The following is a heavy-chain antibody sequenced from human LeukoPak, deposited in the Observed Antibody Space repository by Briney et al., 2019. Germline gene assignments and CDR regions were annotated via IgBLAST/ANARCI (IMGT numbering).Heavy chain of an antibody. CDR3: ARSFDNYYYHYMDV. D-gene: IGHD1-26*01. CDR1: GFTFSSYS. CDR2: ISSSSSYI. V-gene: IGHV3-21*06. J-gene: IGHJ6*03. Sequence: GGSLRLSCAASGFTFSSYSMNWVRQAPGKGLEWLSSISSSSSYIYYVDSVQGRFTIPRDNAKNSLYLQMNSLRAEDTAVYYCARSFDNYYYHYMDVWGKGTTVTISS.